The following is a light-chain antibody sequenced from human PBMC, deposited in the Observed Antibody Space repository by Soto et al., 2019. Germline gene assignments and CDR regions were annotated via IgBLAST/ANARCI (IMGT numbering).Light chain of an antibody. Sequence: EIVMTQSPATLSVSPGERATLSCSASQSVNSYLAWYQQEAGQAPRLLIYAAFTRATGIPARFSGSGSGTEFTLTISSLQSEDFAVYYCQQYYNWPLTFGGGTKVEIK. J-gene: IGKJ4*01. V-gene: IGKV3-15*01. CDR1: QSVNSY. CDR2: AAF. CDR3: QQYYNWPLT.